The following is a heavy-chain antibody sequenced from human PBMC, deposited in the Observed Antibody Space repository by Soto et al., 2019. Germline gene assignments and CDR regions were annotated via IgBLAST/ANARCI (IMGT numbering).Heavy chain of an antibody. V-gene: IGHV1-18*01. Sequence: QVQLVQSGAEVKKPGASVKVSCKASGYTFTSYGISWVRQAPGQGLEWMGWISAYNGNTNYAQKLQGRVTMTTDTSTSTAYMELRSLRSDDTAMYYCARDVPNHYDILTGYPYPAYLVDYWGQGTLVTVSS. CDR2: ISAYNGNT. CDR3: ARDVPNHYDILTGYPYPAYLVDY. J-gene: IGHJ4*02. CDR1: GYTFTSYG. D-gene: IGHD3-9*01.